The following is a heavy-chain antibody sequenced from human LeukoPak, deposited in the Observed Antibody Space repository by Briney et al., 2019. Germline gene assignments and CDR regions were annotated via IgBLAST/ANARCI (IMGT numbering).Heavy chain of an antibody. J-gene: IGHJ4*02. V-gene: IGHV1-46*03. CDR3: ASGPIPGTFDY. CDR1: GDTFSSYY. CDR2: INPSGGTT. Sequence: ASVKVSCKASGDTFSSYYMHWVRQAPGKGVEGMGIINPSGGTTSYAQTSQGTVTLTSHTSPSPVYMDLSSLSSEDTAVYYCASGPIPGTFDYWGQGTLVTVSS. D-gene: IGHD3/OR15-3a*01.